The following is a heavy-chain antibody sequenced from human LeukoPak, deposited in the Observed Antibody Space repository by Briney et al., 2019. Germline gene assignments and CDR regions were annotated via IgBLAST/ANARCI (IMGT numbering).Heavy chain of an antibody. Sequence: GGSLRLSCAASGFTFSSYWMSWVRQAPGKGLEWVANIKQDGSGKYYVDSVKGRFTISRDNAKNSLYLQMNSLRAEDTAVYYCAREDAMVRGVIIGNYFDYWGQGTLVTVSS. V-gene: IGHV3-7*04. CDR2: IKQDGSGK. D-gene: IGHD3-10*01. CDR3: AREDAMVRGVIIGNYFDY. J-gene: IGHJ4*02. CDR1: GFTFSSYW.